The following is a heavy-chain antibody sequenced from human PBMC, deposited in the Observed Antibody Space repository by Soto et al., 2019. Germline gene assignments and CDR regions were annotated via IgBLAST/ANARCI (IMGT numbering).Heavy chain of an antibody. D-gene: IGHD2-15*01. V-gene: IGHV1-18*01. Sequence: ASVKVSCKASGYTFTSYRISWVRQAPGQGLEWMGWISAYNGNTNYAQKLQGRVTMTTDTSTSTAYMELRSLRSDDTAVYYCARNAAGSFYYYYYGMDVWGQGTTVTVSS. CDR1: GYTFTSYR. J-gene: IGHJ6*02. CDR3: ARNAAGSFYYYYYGMDV. CDR2: ISAYNGNT.